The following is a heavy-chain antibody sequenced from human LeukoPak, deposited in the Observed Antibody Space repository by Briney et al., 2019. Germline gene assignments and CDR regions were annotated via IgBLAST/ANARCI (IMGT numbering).Heavy chain of an antibody. V-gene: IGHV3-23*01. CDR1: GFTFSSNP. CDR3: AKNGDSSGWYPDY. J-gene: IGHJ4*02. Sequence: GGSLRLSCAASGFTFSSNPMSWVRQAPGKGLEWVSAISDNAGVTFYADSVRGRFTISRDNSKNTLYLQMNSLRAEDTALYHCAKNGDSSGWYPDYWGQGTLVTVSS. D-gene: IGHD6-19*01. CDR2: ISDNAGVT.